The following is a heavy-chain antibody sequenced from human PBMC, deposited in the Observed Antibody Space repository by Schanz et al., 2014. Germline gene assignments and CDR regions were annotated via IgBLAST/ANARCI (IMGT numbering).Heavy chain of an antibody. V-gene: IGHV3-23*04. Sequence: VQLVESGGGLVKPGGSLRLSCAASGFTFSSYAMSWVRQAPGKGLEWVSSFNDGGVNKYYADSVKGRFTISSDNSKSTLYLQMSSLRAEDTAVYYCAKSQGSSFDSWGQGTLVTVSS. CDR2: FNDGGVNK. J-gene: IGHJ4*02. CDR1: GFTFSSYA. D-gene: IGHD6-13*01. CDR3: AKSQGSSFDS.